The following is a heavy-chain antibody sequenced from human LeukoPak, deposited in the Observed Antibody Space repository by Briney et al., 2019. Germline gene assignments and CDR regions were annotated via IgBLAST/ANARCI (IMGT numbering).Heavy chain of an antibody. CDR3: PLTVGDYFDY. V-gene: IGHV4-39*01. CDR2: IYYSGST. Sequence: SGTLSLTCTVSGVSISSSSYYWGWIRQPPGKGLEWIGSIYYSGSTYYNPSLKSRVTISVDTSKNQFSLKLSSVTAADTAVYYCPLTVGDYFDYWGQGTLVTVSS. J-gene: IGHJ4*02. D-gene: IGHD2-15*01. CDR1: GVSISSSSYY.